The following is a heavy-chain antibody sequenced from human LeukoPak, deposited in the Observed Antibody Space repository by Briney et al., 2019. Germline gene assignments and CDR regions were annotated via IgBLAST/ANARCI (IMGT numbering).Heavy chain of an antibody. V-gene: IGHV4-59*01. Sequence: SETLSLTCTVSGGSISSYYWSWIRQPPGKGLEWIGYIYYSGSTSYNPSLKSRVTISVDTSKNQFSLKLSSVTAADTAVYYCARGVITDFYYYYYYMDVWGKGTTVTISS. CDR1: GGSISSYY. CDR3: ARGVITDFYYYYYYMDV. D-gene: IGHD3-22*01. J-gene: IGHJ6*03. CDR2: IYYSGST.